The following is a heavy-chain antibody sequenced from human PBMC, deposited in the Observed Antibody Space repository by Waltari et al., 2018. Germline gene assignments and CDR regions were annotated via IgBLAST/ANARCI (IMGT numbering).Heavy chain of an antibody. J-gene: IGHJ3*02. Sequence: QVQLVQSGAEVKKPGASVKVSCKASGYTFTSYGISWVRQAPGQGLEWMGWIGAYNCNTNYAQKRQGRFTMTTDTSTSTAYMELRSLRSDDTAVYYCARENWLPGAFDIWGQGTMVTVSS. CDR2: IGAYNCNT. CDR3: ARENWLPGAFDI. CDR1: GYTFTSYG. D-gene: IGHD6-19*01. V-gene: IGHV1-18*01.